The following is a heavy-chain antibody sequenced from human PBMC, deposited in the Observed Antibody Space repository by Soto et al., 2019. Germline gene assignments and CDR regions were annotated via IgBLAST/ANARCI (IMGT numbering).Heavy chain of an antibody. CDR1: GYTFTGYY. CDR3: ARGSRYSSGWYRGGDYYGMDV. D-gene: IGHD6-19*01. Sequence: ASVKVSCKASGYTFTGYYMHWVRQAPGQGLEWMGWINPNSGGTNYAQKFQGWVTMTRDTSISTAYMELSRLRSDDTAVYYCARGSRYSSGWYRGGDYYGMDVWGQGTTVTVSS. J-gene: IGHJ6*02. V-gene: IGHV1-2*04. CDR2: INPNSGGT.